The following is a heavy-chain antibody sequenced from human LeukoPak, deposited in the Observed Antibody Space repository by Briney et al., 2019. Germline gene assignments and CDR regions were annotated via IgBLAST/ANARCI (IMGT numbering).Heavy chain of an antibody. J-gene: IGHJ4*02. CDR1: GFTFSDYN. D-gene: IGHD5-18*01. Sequence: GGSLRLSCAASGFTFSDYNMNWVRQSPGKGLEWVSYISSSSSTIYYADSVKGRFTISRDNAKNSLYLQMNSLRAEDTAVYYCARHLSGVTGYSYGRGIDYWGQGTLVTVSS. V-gene: IGHV3-48*01. CDR2: ISSSSSTI. CDR3: ARHLSGVTGYSYGRGIDY.